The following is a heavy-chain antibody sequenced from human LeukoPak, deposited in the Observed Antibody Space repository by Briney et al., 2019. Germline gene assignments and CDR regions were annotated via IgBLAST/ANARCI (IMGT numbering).Heavy chain of an antibody. V-gene: IGHV4-4*02. Sequence: SETLSLTCAVSGGSINSNNWWRWVRQPPGKGLEWIGEIYQSGGTKYNPSLKSRVTILVDKSKNQFSLELNSVTAADTAVYYCSRVLQHFDLWGQGTLVTVSS. CDR2: IYQSGGT. CDR3: SRVLQHFDL. D-gene: IGHD2-15*01. CDR1: GGSINSNNW. J-gene: IGHJ4*02.